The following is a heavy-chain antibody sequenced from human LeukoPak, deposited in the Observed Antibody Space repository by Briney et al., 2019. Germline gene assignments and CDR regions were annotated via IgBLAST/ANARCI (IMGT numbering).Heavy chain of an antibody. CDR2: IKQDGSEK. D-gene: IGHD2-2*01. CDR1: GFAFSSYW. V-gene: IGHV3-7*01. J-gene: IGHJ6*03. CDR3: AREVPATISYYYYYMDV. Sequence: GGSLRLSCAASGFAFSSYWMSWVRQAPGKGLEWVANIKQDGSEKYYVDSVKGRFTISRDNAKNSLYLQMNSLRAEDTAVYYCAREVPATISYYYYYMDVWGKGTTVTVSS.